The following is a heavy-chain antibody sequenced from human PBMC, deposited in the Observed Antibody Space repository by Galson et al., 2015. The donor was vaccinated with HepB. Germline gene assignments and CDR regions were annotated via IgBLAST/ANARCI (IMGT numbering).Heavy chain of an antibody. CDR1: GFTFSSYA. CDR3: AKGRTKLGYYGSGMTLDY. D-gene: IGHD3-10*01. Sequence: SLRLSCAASGFTFSSYAMSWVRQAPGKGLEWVSAISGSGGSTYYADSVKGRFTISRDSSKNTLYLQMNSLRAEDTAVYYCAKGRTKLGYYGSGMTLDYWGQGTLVTVSS. J-gene: IGHJ4*02. CDR2: ISGSGGST. V-gene: IGHV3-23*01.